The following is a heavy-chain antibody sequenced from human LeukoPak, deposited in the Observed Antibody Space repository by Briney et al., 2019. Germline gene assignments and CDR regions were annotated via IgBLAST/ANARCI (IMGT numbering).Heavy chain of an antibody. D-gene: IGHD3-10*01. CDR1: GRSITSYY. Sequence: SETLSPTCTVSGRSITSYYWSWIRQPPGKGLEWIGYIYYSGSTNYNPSLKSRVTISVDTSKSQFSLKLSSVTAADTAVYYCARGKAMVRGVITSGYYFDYWGQGTLVTVSS. V-gene: IGHV4-59*01. J-gene: IGHJ4*02. CDR2: IYYSGST. CDR3: ARGKAMVRGVITSGYYFDY.